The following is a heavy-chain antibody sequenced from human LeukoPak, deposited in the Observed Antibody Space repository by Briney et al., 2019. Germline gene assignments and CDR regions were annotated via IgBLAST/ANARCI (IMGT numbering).Heavy chain of an antibody. J-gene: IGHJ4*02. D-gene: IGHD2-15*01. Sequence: GGSLRLSCAASGFIFNKAWMNWVRQAPGKGPEWVGRIKSKNDGGTADYGSPVKGRFTIPRDDSKNTLYLQMNSLISDDTAIYYCTPVMVEDRGFWGQGTLVTVSS. CDR1: GFIFNKAW. CDR3: TPVMVEDRGF. V-gene: IGHV3-15*01. CDR2: IKSKNDGGTA.